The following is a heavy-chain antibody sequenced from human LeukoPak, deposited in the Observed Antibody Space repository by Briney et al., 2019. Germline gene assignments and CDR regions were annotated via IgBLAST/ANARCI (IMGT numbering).Heavy chain of an antibody. CDR2: INPNSGGT. CDR3: ARVSLWPNNAYDI. Sequence: ASVKVSCKASGYIFTDYYMHWVRQAPGQELGWMGWINPNSGGTDYGQKFQGRVTMTRDTSISTVYMELSRLRSDDTAVYYCARVSLWPNNAYDIWGQGTMVTVSS. D-gene: IGHD1/OR15-1a*01. CDR1: GYIFTDYY. J-gene: IGHJ3*02. V-gene: IGHV1-2*02.